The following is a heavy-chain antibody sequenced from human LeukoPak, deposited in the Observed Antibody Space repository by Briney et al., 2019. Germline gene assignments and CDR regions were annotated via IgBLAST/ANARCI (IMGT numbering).Heavy chain of an antibody. CDR3: AREGLGELTLDY. J-gene: IGHJ4*02. CDR2: INAGNGNT. Sequence: GASVKVSCKASGYTFTSYAMHWVRQAPGQRLEWMGWINAGNGNTKYSQKFQGRVTITRDTSASTAYMELSSLRSDDTAVYYCAREGLGELTLDYWGQGTLVTVSS. V-gene: IGHV1-3*01. D-gene: IGHD3-16*01. CDR1: GYTFTSYA.